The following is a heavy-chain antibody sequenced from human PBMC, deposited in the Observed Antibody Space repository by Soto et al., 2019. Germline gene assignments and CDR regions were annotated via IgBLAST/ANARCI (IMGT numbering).Heavy chain of an antibody. Sequence: QLQQWGAGLLKPSETLSLTCVVSGGSFSTYYYNWIRQSPGKGLEWIGEINHSGSNNYSPSLKSRVTMSLDTSKNQFSLKLTSVTAADTAVYYCARGGSNDWQVAFDIWGQWTMVTVSS. CDR3: ARGGSNDWQVAFDI. V-gene: IGHV4-34*01. J-gene: IGHJ3*02. CDR2: INHSGSN. CDR1: GGSFSTYY. D-gene: IGHD3-9*01.